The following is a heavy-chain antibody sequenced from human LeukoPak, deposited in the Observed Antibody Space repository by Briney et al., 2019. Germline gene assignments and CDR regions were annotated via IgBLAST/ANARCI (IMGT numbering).Heavy chain of an antibody. V-gene: IGHV3-15*01. CDR1: GFTFSNTW. Sequence: PGGSLRLSCAASGFTFSNTWMSWVRQTPRKGLEWVGRIKSKTDGGTTDYAAPVKGRFTISRDDSKNTLYLQMNSLKTEDTAVYYCTTGFGAADTNWGQGTLVTVSS. CDR2: IKSKTDGGTT. D-gene: IGHD6-13*01. J-gene: IGHJ4*02. CDR3: TTGFGAADTN.